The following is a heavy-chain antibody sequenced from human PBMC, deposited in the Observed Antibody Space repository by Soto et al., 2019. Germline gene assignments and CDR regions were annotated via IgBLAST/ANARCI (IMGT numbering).Heavy chain of an antibody. J-gene: IGHJ6*02. D-gene: IGHD6-19*01. CDR1: GFTFSSYA. CDR3: AKDPGGCWENFCYYYYGMDV. Sequence: GGSLRLSCAASGFTFSSYAMSWVRQAPGKGLEWVSAISGSGGSTYYADSVKGRFTISRDNSKNTLYLQMNSLRAEDTAVYYCAKDPGGCWENFCYYYYGMDVWGQGTTVIVSS. CDR2: ISGSGGST. V-gene: IGHV3-23*01.